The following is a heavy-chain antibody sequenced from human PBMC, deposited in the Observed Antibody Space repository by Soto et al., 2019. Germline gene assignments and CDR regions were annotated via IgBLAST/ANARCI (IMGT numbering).Heavy chain of an antibody. V-gene: IGHV1-46*01. Sequence: VASVKISCKASGHTFTGNYMHWVRQAPGQGLEWMGIINPDGDVTTYAHKFRGRVTLTSEMSTSTSYMELRSLTSEDTAVYYCASKFSRGSFQDFDTWGQGTLVTVSS. CDR2: INPDGDVT. D-gene: IGHD1-26*01. CDR1: GHTFTGNY. CDR3: ASKFSRGSFQDFDT. J-gene: IGHJ4*02.